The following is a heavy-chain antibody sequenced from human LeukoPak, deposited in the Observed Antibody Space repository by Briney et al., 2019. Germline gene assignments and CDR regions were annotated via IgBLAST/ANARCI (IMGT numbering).Heavy chain of an antibody. CDR1: GFTFSSYS. D-gene: IGHD6-6*01. V-gene: IGHV3-48*01. CDR2: ISSSSSTI. Sequence: GGSLRLSCAASGFTFSSYSMNWVRQAPGKGLEWVSYISSSSSTIYYADSVKGRSTISRDNAKNSLYLQMNSLRAEDTAVYYCASTGPSDAFDIWGQGTMVTVSS. CDR3: ASTGPSDAFDI. J-gene: IGHJ3*02.